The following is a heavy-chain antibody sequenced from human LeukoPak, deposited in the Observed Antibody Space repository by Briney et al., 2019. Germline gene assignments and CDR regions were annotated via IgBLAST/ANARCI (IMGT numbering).Heavy chain of an antibody. CDR1: GFTFSSYA. CDR3: ARDKQWLGNNWFDP. D-gene: IGHD6-19*01. CDR2: ISGSGGST. J-gene: IGHJ5*02. V-gene: IGHV3-23*01. Sequence: GGSLRLSCAASGFTFSSYAMSWVRQAPGKGLEWVSAISGSGGSTYYADSVKGRFTISRDNAKNSLYLQMNSLRAEDTAVYYCARDKQWLGNNWFDPWGQGTLVTVSS.